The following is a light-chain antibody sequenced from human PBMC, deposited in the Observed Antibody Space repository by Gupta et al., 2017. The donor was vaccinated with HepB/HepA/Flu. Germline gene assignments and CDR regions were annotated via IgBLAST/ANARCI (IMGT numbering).Light chain of an antibody. V-gene: IGKV3-11*01. Sequence: DIVLTQSPATLSLSPGERATLSCRASQSAGSLLAWYQQKPGQAPRLLMYDALNRATGIPARFSGSGSGTDFILTIIRLEPEDFAIYYCQQYKKWPLTFGGGTKVEMK. CDR1: QSAGSL. CDR2: DAL. J-gene: IGKJ4*01. CDR3: QQYKKWPLT.